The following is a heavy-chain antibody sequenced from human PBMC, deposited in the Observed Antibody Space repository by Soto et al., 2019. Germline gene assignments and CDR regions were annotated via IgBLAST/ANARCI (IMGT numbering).Heavy chain of an antibody. J-gene: IGHJ5*02. V-gene: IGHV4-30-2*01. CDR2: IYHSGST. CDR1: GGSVIGGGCS. Sequence: TLCLTWGVAGGSVIGGGCSWSWIRQPPGKGLEWIGYIYHSGSTYYNPSLKSRVTISVDRSKNQFSLKLSSVTAADTAVYYCARDVLLWFGERWFDPWGQGTLVTVSS. D-gene: IGHD3-10*01. CDR3: ARDVLLWFGERWFDP.